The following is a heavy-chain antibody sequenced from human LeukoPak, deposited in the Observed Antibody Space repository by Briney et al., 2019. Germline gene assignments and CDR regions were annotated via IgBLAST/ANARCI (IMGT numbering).Heavy chain of an antibody. CDR2: IYHSGST. CDR1: GGSISSGGYY. CDR3: ARMGALSGSYLYYFDY. Sequence: SQTLSLTCTVSGGSISSGGYYWSWIRQPPGKGLEWIGYIYHSGSTYYNPSLKSRVTISVDRSKNQFSLKLSSVTAADTAVYYCARMGALSGSYLYYFDYWGQGTLVTVSS. V-gene: IGHV4-30-2*01. J-gene: IGHJ4*02. D-gene: IGHD1-26*01.